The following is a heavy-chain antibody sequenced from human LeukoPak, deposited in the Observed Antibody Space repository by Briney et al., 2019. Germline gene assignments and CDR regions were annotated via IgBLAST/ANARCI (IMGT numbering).Heavy chain of an antibody. CDR2: IYYSGST. CDR3: ASSSAMVTHSFDY. CDR1: GGSISSYY. V-gene: IGHV4-59*08. J-gene: IGHJ4*02. Sequence: AETLCLTRTVSGGSISSYYWSWIGQPPGEGLEWIGFIYYSGSTNQNPSLKSRVTISVDTSKNQFFLRLSSVTAADTAVYYCASSSAMVTHSFDYWGQGTLGSVSS. D-gene: IGHD5-18*01.